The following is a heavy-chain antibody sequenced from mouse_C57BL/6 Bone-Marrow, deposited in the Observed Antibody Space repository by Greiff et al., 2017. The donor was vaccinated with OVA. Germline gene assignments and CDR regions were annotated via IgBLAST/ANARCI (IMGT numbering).Heavy chain of an antibody. Sequence: QVQLKQPGTELVKPGASVKLSCKASGYTFTSYWMHWVKQRPGQGLEWIGNINPCNGGTNYNEKFKSKATLTVDKSSSTAYMQLSSLTSEDSAVYYCARGGLLRPMDYWGQGTSVTVSS. D-gene: IGHD2-3*01. V-gene: IGHV1-53*01. CDR1: GYTFTSYW. CDR2: INPCNGGT. J-gene: IGHJ4*01. CDR3: ARGGLLRPMDY.